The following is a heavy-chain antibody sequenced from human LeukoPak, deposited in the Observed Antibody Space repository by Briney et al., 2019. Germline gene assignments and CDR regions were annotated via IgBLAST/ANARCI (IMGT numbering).Heavy chain of an antibody. CDR1: GYTFTGYY. V-gene: IGHV1-2*04. CDR2: INPNSGGT. Sequence: ASVKVSCKASGYTFTGYYMHWVRQAPGQGLEWMGWINPNSGGTNYAQKFQGWVTMTRDTSISTAYMELSRLRSDDTAVYYCAREGVAAARQRENYYGMDVWGQGTTVTVSS. D-gene: IGHD6-13*01. J-gene: IGHJ6*02. CDR3: AREGVAAARQRENYYGMDV.